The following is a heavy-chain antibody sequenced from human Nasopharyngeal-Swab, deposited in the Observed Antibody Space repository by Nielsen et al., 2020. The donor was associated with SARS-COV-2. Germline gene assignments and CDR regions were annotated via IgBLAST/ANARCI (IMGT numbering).Heavy chain of an antibody. D-gene: IGHD6-13*01. Sequence: SVKVSCKASGGTFSSYAISWVRQAPGQGLEWMGGIIPIFGTANYAQKFQGRVTITADESTSTVYMELSSLRSEDTAVYYCARQVIRYPQYSSSWYYYYYGMDVWGQGTTVTVSS. CDR1: GGTFSSYA. CDR3: ARQVIRYPQYSSSWYYYYYGMDV. CDR2: IIPIFGTA. J-gene: IGHJ6*02. V-gene: IGHV1-69*13.